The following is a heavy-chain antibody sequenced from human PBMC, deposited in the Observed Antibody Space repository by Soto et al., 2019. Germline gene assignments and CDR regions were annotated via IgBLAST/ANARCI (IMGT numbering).Heavy chain of an antibody. D-gene: IGHD3-22*01. CDR1: GGSFSGYY. J-gene: IGHJ4*02. CDR2: INHSGST. Sequence: SETLSLTCAVYGGSFSGYYWSWIRQPPGKGLEWIGEINHSGSTNYNPSLKSRVTISVDTSKNQFSLKLSSVTAADTAVYYCARSITMIVVVNYFDYWGQGTLVTVSS. CDR3: ARSITMIVVVNYFDY. V-gene: IGHV4-34*01.